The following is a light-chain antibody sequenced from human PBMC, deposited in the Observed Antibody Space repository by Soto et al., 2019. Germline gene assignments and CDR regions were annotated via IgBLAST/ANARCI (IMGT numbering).Light chain of an antibody. CDR3: LLDYSYFWT. CDR1: QGIGSA. Sequence: AILLTQSPSSLSASPGDRATISCRTSQGIGSAVAWYHQKPEKVPKLLIYAASTLQSAVPARFSGSVSGTEFTLTISSLQSEDFATYYCLLDYSYFWTFGQGTKVDNK. J-gene: IGKJ1*01. V-gene: IGKV1-6*01. CDR2: AAS.